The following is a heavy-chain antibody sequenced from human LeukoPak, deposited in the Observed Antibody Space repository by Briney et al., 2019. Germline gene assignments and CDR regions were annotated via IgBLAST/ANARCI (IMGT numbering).Heavy chain of an antibody. CDR2: ISGSGGST. D-gene: IGHD3-22*01. J-gene: IGHJ3*02. Sequence: GGSLRLSCAASGFTFSSYAMSWVRQAPGKGLEWVSAISGSGGSTYYADSVKGRFTISRDNSKNTLYLQMNSLRAEDTAVYYCARDPVTYYYDSSGGPHDAFDIWGQGTMVTVSS. CDR3: ARDPVTYYYDSSGGPHDAFDI. CDR1: GFTFSSYA. V-gene: IGHV3-23*01.